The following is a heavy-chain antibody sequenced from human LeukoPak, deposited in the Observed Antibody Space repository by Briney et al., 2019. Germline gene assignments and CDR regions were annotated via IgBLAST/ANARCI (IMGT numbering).Heavy chain of an antibody. CDR1: GGSISSSSYY. J-gene: IGHJ4*02. V-gene: IGHV4-39*01. D-gene: IGHD6-13*01. CDR2: IYYSGST. CDR3: ARQFVILGSSSWLGFDY. Sequence: SETLSLTCTVSGGSISSSSYYWGWIRQPPGKGLEWIGSIYYSGSTYYNPSLKSRVTISVDTSKNQFSLKLSSVTAADTAVYYCARQFVILGSSSWLGFDYWGQGTLVTVSS.